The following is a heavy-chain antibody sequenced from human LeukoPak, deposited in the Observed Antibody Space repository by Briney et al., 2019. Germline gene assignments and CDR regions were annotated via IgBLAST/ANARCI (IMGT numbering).Heavy chain of an antibody. CDR3: ARGRYSYPSGGDV. Sequence: SETLSLTCTVSGGSISYYYLSWIRQPAGKGLEWIGRIYTSGSTNYNPSLKSRVTISVDKSKNQFSLKLSSVTAADTAVYYCARGRYSYPSGGDVWGKGTTVTVSS. D-gene: IGHD5-18*01. J-gene: IGHJ6*04. V-gene: IGHV4-4*07. CDR1: GGSISYYY. CDR2: IYTSGST.